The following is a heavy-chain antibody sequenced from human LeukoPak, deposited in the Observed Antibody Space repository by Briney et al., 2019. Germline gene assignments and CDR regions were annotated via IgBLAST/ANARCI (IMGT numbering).Heavy chain of an antibody. Sequence: GGSLRLSCAASGFTFSSYSMNWVRQAPGKGLEWVSYISSSSSTIYYADSVKGRFTISRDNAKNSLYLQMNSLRAEDTAVYYCARERATTVTTWTPFDYWGQGTLVTVSS. V-gene: IGHV3-48*01. D-gene: IGHD4-17*01. CDR2: ISSSSSTI. CDR1: GFTFSSYS. CDR3: ARERATTVTTWTPFDY. J-gene: IGHJ4*02.